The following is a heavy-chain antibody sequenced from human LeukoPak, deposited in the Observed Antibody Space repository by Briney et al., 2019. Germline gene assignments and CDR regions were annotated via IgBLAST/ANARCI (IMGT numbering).Heavy chain of an antibody. Sequence: ASVKLSCTASGVTFTRSAMQWVRQARGQRLEWIGWIFVGSGNTKYAQSFQERVTITRDMSTSTAYMELRSLRSDDTALYYCAAGYGSSWYDLYFQYWGQGTLVTVSS. J-gene: IGHJ1*01. CDR3: AAGYGSSWYDLYFQY. CDR1: GVTFTRSA. V-gene: IGHV1-58*02. CDR2: IFVGSGNT. D-gene: IGHD6-13*01.